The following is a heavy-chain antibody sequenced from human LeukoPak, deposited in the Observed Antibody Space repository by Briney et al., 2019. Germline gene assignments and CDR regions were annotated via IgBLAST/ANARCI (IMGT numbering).Heavy chain of an antibody. V-gene: IGHV3-74*01. CDR3: VRDAGRKDDY. Sequence: GGSLRLSCAASGFSFSFYWMHWVRQAPGKGPVWVSRIKTDGSIADYADSVKGRFTISRDNAKNSLYLQMNSLRAEDTAVYYCVRDAGRKDDYWGQGTLVTVSS. CDR1: GFSFSFYW. J-gene: IGHJ4*02. CDR2: IKTDGSIA.